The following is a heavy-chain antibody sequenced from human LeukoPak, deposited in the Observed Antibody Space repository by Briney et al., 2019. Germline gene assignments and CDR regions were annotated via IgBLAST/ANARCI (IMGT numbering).Heavy chain of an antibody. V-gene: IGHV3-48*01. D-gene: IGHD3-10*01. CDR3: ARSYYYGIYYFDY. Sequence: GGSLRLSCAASGFTFSSYSMNWVRQAPGKGLEWVSYISSSSSTIYYADSVKGRFTISRDNAKNSLYLQMNSLRAEDTAVYYCARSYYYGIYYFDYWGQGTLVTVSS. J-gene: IGHJ4*02. CDR2: ISSSSSTI. CDR1: GFTFSSYS.